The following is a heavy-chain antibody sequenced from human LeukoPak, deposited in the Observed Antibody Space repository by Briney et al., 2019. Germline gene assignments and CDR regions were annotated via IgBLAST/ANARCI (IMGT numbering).Heavy chain of an antibody. V-gene: IGHV3-74*01. D-gene: IGHD3-16*01. CDR1: GFTFDDYA. CDR3: TRERGLIPPSGVDL. J-gene: IGHJ5*02. CDR2: VKTDGRTT. Sequence: PGGSLRLSSAASGFTFDDYAMHWVRQAPGKGLVWVSHVKTDGRTTHYADSVKGRFTTSRDNAKNTLYLQMNSLRGEDTAVYYCTRERGLIPPSGVDLWGQGTLVTVSS.